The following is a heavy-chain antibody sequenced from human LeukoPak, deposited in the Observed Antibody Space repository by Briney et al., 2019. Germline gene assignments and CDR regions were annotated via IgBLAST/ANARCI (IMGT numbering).Heavy chain of an antibody. Sequence: PGGSLRLSCAASGFTFSSYWMHWVRQAPGKGLVWVSRINSDGSSTSYADSVKGRFTISRDNAKNTLYLQMNSLRAEDTAVYYCAREFSDGYTGYYFDYWGQGTLVTVSS. CDR2: INSDGSST. V-gene: IGHV3-74*01. J-gene: IGHJ4*02. CDR1: GFTFSSYW. D-gene: IGHD5-24*01. CDR3: AREFSDGYTGYYFDY.